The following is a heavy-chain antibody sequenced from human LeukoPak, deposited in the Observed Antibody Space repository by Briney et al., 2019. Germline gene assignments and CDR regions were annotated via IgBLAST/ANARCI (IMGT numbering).Heavy chain of an antibody. D-gene: IGHD4-23*01. J-gene: IGHJ3*02. V-gene: IGHV1-46*01. CDR2: VNPSGGST. CDR3: AKTRQRWTTAGAFDI. Sequence: ASVKVPCKASGFSFSNFYIHWVRQAPGQGLEWMGVVNPSGGSTNYAQKFRGRVTVTSGTSTNTAYVELSSLRSEDTAVYYCAKTRQRWTTAGAFDIWGQGTMLIVS. CDR1: GFSFSNFY.